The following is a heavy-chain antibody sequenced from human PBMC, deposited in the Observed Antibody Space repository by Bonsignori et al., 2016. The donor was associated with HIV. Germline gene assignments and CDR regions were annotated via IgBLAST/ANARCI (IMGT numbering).Heavy chain of an antibody. Sequence: GGSLRLSCTASGFTFGDYAMSWVRQAPGKGLEWVGFIRSKAYGGTTEYAASVKGRFTISRDDSKSIAYLQMNSLKTEDTAVYYCTRDRGSSWYPLYYYYYMDVWGKGTTVTVSS. CDR1: GFTFGDYA. CDR2: IRSKAYGGTT. CDR3: TRDRGSSWYPLYYYYYMDV. J-gene: IGHJ6*03. D-gene: IGHD6-13*01. V-gene: IGHV3-49*04.